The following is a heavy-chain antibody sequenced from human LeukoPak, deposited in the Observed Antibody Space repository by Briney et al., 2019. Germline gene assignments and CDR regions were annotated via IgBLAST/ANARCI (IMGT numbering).Heavy chain of an antibody. D-gene: IGHD4-17*01. J-gene: IGHJ4*02. CDR2: IYPSDSDT. CDR3: ASHDYGDYGTFKF. Sequence: GESLKISCKGSGYTFINYWSGWVRQMPGKGLEWMGIIYPSDSDTRYSPSFRGQVTISADKSISTAYLQWSSLKASDTAMYYCASHDYGDYGTFKFWGQGTLVTVSS. V-gene: IGHV5-51*01. CDR1: GYTFINYW.